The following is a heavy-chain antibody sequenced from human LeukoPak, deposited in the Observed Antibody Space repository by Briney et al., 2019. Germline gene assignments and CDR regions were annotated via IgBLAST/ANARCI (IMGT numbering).Heavy chain of an antibody. Sequence: SETLSLTCTVSGGSINNGDYYWSWIRQHPGKGLEWIGYIYYSGSTYYNPSLKSRVTISVDTSKNQFSLKLSSVTAADTAVYYCAGRRYCGGDCLFDYWGQGTLVTVSS. CDR2: IYYSGST. D-gene: IGHD2-21*02. CDR1: GGSINNGDYY. CDR3: AGRRYCGGDCLFDY. V-gene: IGHV4-31*03. J-gene: IGHJ4*02.